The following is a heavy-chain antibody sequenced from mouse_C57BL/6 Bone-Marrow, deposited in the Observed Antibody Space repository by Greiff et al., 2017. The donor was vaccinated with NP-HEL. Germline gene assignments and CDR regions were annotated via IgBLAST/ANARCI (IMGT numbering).Heavy chain of an antibody. CDR2: ISSGGSYT. J-gene: IGHJ3*01. V-gene: IGHV5-6*01. Sequence: EVKLMESGGDLVKPGGSLKLSCAASGFTFSSYGMSWVRQTPDKRLEWVATISSGGSYTYYPDSVKGRFTISRDNATNTLYLQMSSLKSEDTAMYYCARPTTVVAPVAYWGQGTLVTVSA. CDR3: ARPTTVVAPVAY. CDR1: GFTFSSYG. D-gene: IGHD1-1*01.